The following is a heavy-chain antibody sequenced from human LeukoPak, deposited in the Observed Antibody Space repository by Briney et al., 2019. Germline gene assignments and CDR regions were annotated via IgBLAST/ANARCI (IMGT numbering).Heavy chain of an antibody. CDR2: ISYDGGNK. J-gene: IGHJ4*02. Sequence: GGSLRLSCAVSGFTFSRYGMHWVRQAPGKGPEWVALISYDGGNKDYVDSVKGRFTVSRDNSRNTLYLQMNSLRPEDKAVYYCAKDRSTYNVLTGYQDYWGQGTLVTVSS. CDR3: AKDRSTYNVLTGYQDY. CDR1: GFTFSRYG. D-gene: IGHD3-9*01. V-gene: IGHV3-30*18.